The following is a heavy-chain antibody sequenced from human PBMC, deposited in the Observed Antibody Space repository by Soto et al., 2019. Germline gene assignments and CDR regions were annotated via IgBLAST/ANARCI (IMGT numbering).Heavy chain of an antibody. CDR3: ARSGPAVVVPAAIEGLDY. D-gene: IGHD2-2*01. V-gene: IGHV6-1*01. CDR2: TYYRSKWYN. J-gene: IGHJ4*02. Sequence: KQSQTLSLTCAISGDSVSSNSAAWNWVRQSPSRGLEWLGRTYYRSKWYNDYSVSVKSRITINPDKSKNQFSLQLNSVTPEDTAVYYCARSGPAVVVPAAIEGLDYWGQGTLVTVSS. CDR1: GDSVSSNSAA.